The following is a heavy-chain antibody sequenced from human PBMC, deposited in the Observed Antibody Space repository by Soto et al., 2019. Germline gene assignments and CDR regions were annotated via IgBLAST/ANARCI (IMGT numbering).Heavy chain of an antibody. CDR1: GFTIRSYA. J-gene: IGHJ4*02. CDR2: ISSEGGST. Sequence: LRLSCLVSGFTIRSYAVHWVRQAPGKGLQYVSSISSEGGSTYYADSVKGRFTISRDNSKNTLYLQMSSLRVEDTAVYHCVKDRYIDYWGQGTLVTVSS. CDR3: VKDRYIDY. V-gene: IGHV3-64D*06.